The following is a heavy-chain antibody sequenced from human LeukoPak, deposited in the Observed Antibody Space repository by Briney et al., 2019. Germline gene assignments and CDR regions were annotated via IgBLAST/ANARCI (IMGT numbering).Heavy chain of an antibody. D-gene: IGHD6-19*01. CDR3: ARSRSASTSGWYDFFDY. CDR2: ISYDGSKK. Sequence: GGSLILSCAASGFTFSNSAMQRVRQAPGKGLEWVAVISYDGSKKYYADSVKGRFTISRDDSKNTLYLQMNSLRGEDTAVYYCARSRSASTSGWYDFFDYWGRGTLVTVSS. V-gene: IGHV3-30*04. CDR1: GFTFSNSA. J-gene: IGHJ4*02.